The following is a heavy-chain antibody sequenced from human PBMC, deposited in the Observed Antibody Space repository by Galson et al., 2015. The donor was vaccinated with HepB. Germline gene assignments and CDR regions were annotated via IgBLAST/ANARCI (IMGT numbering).Heavy chain of an antibody. J-gene: IGHJ4*02. D-gene: IGHD3-16*01. Sequence: SLRLSCAASGFIFSSYGMNWVRQAPGKGLERVAVISHDGSNKYYADSVKGRFTISRDNSNNTLYLQMSSLRTEDTAVFYCTKARGVMVYNFHYWGQGTLVTVSS. CDR2: ISHDGSNK. CDR1: GFIFSSYG. V-gene: IGHV3-30*18. CDR3: TKARGVMVYNFHY.